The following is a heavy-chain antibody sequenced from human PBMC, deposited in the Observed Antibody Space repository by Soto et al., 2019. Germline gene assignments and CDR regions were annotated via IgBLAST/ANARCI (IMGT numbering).Heavy chain of an antibody. Sequence: QVQLVQSGAEVKKPGASVKVSCKASGYTFTSYYMHWVRQAPGQGLEWMGIINPSGGSTSYAQKFQGRVTMTRDTSTSKVYMELSSLRSEDTAVYYCARDRGSSPSPDAFDLWGQGTMVTVSS. V-gene: IGHV1-46*01. CDR2: INPSGGST. CDR3: ARDRGSSPSPDAFDL. J-gene: IGHJ3*01. D-gene: IGHD3-10*01. CDR1: GYTFTSYY.